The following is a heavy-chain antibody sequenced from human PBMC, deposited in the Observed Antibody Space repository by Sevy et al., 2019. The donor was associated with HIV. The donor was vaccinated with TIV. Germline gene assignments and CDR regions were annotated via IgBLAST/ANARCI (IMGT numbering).Heavy chain of an antibody. Sequence: GGYLRLSCAASGFTFSSYWINWVRQAPGEGLEWVANINQGGNQKHYMDSVKGRFTISRDNAENAVYLQMNSLRVEDTAVYYCARGPSGAAAGRFDSWGQGTLVIVSS. J-gene: IGHJ4*02. D-gene: IGHD6-13*01. V-gene: IGHV3-7*01. CDR2: INQGGNQK. CDR3: ARGPSGAAAGRFDS. CDR1: GFTFSSYW.